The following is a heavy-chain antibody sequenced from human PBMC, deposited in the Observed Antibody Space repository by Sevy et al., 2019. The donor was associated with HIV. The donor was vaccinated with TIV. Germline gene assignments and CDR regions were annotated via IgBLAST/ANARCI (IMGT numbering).Heavy chain of an antibody. CDR3: ATSRYCIGGSCYGADYYYGMDV. CDR1: EFTFSSYG. CDR2: IRYDGSNK. V-gene: IGHV3-30*02. J-gene: IGHJ6*02. D-gene: IGHD2-15*01. Sequence: GGSLRLSCAASEFTFSSYGTHWVRQAPGKGLEWVAFIRYDGSNKYYADSVKGRFTISRDNSKNTLYLQMNSLRVEDAAVDYCATSRYCIGGSCYGADYYYGMDVWGQGTMVTVSS.